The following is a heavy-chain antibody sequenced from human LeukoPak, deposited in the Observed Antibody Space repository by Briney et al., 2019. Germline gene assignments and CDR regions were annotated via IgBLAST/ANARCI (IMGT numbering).Heavy chain of an antibody. CDR1: GFTFSSYG. J-gene: IGHJ4*02. D-gene: IGHD3-10*01. Sequence: GGSLRLSCAASGFTFSSYGMHWVRQAPGKGLEWVAFIRYDGSNKYYADSVKGRFTIPRDNSKNTLYLQMNSLRAEDTAVYYCAKDLSPYYYGSGSTVDYWGQGTLVTVSS. CDR2: IRYDGSNK. CDR3: AKDLSPYYYGSGSTVDY. V-gene: IGHV3-30*02.